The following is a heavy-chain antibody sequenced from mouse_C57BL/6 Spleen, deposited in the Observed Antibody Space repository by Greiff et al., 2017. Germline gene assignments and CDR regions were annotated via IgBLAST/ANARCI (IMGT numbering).Heavy chain of an antibody. CDR1: GYTFTDYE. V-gene: IGHV1-15*01. J-gene: IGHJ3*01. CDR3: TRIYYDYDGFAY. D-gene: IGHD2-4*01. CDR2: IDPETGGT. Sequence: VKLMESGAELVRPGASVTLSCKASGYTFTDYEMHWVKQTPVHGLEWIGAIDPETGGTAYNQKFKGKAILTADKSSSTAYMELRSLTSEDSAVYYCTRIYYDYDGFAYWGQGTLVTVSA.